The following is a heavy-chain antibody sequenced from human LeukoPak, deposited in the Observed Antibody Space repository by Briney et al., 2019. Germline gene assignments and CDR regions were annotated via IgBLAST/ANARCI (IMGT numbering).Heavy chain of an antibody. Sequence: ASVKVSCKASGYTFTGYYVHWVRQAPGQGLEWMGRINPNSGDTNYAQKFQGRVTMTRDTSISTAYTELSRLRSDDTAVYYCARSGLGEWELQDYWGQGTLVTVSS. D-gene: IGHD1-26*01. CDR3: ARSGLGEWELQDY. J-gene: IGHJ4*02. CDR2: INPNSGDT. CDR1: GYTFTGYY. V-gene: IGHV1-2*06.